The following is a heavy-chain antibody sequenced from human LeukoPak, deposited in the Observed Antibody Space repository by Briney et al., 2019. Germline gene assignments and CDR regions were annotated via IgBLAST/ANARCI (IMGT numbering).Heavy chain of an antibody. J-gene: IGHJ4*02. CDR3: AKVGLNSSRWYWGLFDY. V-gene: IGHV3-23*01. CDR1: GFTFSSYA. D-gene: IGHD6-13*01. CDR2: ISGSGSGT. Sequence: PGGSLRLSCAASGFTFSSYAMSWVRQAPGKGLEWVSAISGSGSGTYYADSVKGRFTISRDNSKNTLYLQMNSLRAEDTAVYYCAKVGLNSSRWYWGLFDYWGQGTLVTVSS.